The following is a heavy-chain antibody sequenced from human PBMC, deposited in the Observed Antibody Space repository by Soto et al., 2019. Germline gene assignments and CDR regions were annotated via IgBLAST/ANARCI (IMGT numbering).Heavy chain of an antibody. J-gene: IGHJ4*02. Sequence: SETLSLTCTVSGGSISSYYWSWIRQPPGKGLEWIGYIYYSGSTNYNPSLKRRVPISVDTSKNQFSLKLSSVTAADTAVYYCARHKVTYYYDSSGYYFDYWGQGTLVTVSS. D-gene: IGHD3-22*01. CDR1: GGSISSYY. CDR3: ARHKVTYYYDSSGYYFDY. V-gene: IGHV4-59*08. CDR2: IYYSGST.